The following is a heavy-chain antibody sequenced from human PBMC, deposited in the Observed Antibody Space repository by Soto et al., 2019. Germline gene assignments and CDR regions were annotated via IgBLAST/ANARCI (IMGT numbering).Heavy chain of an antibody. CDR1: GGSIGSGGNY. CDR3: VRDVWGYDRSGYAPDY. D-gene: IGHD3-22*01. Sequence: QVQLQESGPGLVKPSQTLSLTCTVSGGSIGSGGNYWSWIRQYPGTGLEWIGYISYRGSTYYNPSLKSRVTISVDTSRNQFSLWLSSVTAADTAVYYCVRDVWGYDRSGYAPDYWGRGTVVTVSS. V-gene: IGHV4-31*03. J-gene: IGHJ4*02. CDR2: ISYRGST.